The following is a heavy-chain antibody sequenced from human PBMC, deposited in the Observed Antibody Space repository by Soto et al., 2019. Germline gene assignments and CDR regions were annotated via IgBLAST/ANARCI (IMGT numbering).Heavy chain of an antibody. CDR3: AKRPKEAYCGGDCDSNLDY. Sequence: GGSLRLSCAASGFTFSSYAMSWVRQAPGKGLEWVSAISGSGGSTYYADSVKGRFTISRDNSKNTLYLQMNSLRAEDTAVYYCAKRPKEAYCGGDCDSNLDYWGQGTLVTVSS. CDR2: ISGSGGST. D-gene: IGHD2-21*01. J-gene: IGHJ4*02. V-gene: IGHV3-23*01. CDR1: GFTFSSYA.